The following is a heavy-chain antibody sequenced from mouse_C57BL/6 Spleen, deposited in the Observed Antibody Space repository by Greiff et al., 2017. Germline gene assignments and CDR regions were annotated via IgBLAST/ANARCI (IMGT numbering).Heavy chain of an antibody. J-gene: IGHJ2*01. CDR2: IRNKANGYTT. Sequence: EVLLVESGGGLVQPGGSLSLSCAASGFTFTDYYMSWVRQPPGKDLEWLGFIRNKANGYTTEYSASVKGRFTISRDNSQSILYLQMNSLRAEDSATYYCARDAERSSCYIGYWGQGTTLTVSS. V-gene: IGHV7-3*01. D-gene: IGHD3-2*02. CDR3: ARDAERSSCYIGY. CDR1: GFTFTDYY.